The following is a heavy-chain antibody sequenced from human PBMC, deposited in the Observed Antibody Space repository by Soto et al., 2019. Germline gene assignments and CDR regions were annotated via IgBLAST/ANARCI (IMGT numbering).Heavy chain of an antibody. V-gene: IGHV4-30-4*01. J-gene: IGHJ6*02. Sequence: SETLSLTCTVSGGSISSGDYYWSWIRQPPGKGLEWIGYIYYSGSTYYNPSLKSRVTISVDTSKNQFSLKLSSVTAADTAVYYCARVVGGMDYYYGMDVWGQGTTVTVSS. D-gene: IGHD3-10*01. CDR1: GGSISSGDYY. CDR3: ARVVGGMDYYYGMDV. CDR2: IYYSGST.